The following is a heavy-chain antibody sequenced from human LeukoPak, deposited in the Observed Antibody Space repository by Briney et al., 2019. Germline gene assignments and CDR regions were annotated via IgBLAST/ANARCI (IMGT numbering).Heavy chain of an antibody. CDR2: ISPNGYTI. V-gene: IGHV3-11*01. J-gene: IGHJ4*02. D-gene: IGHD4-11*01. CDR3: ARDLQAQHPSSNITETDN. CDR1: GFTLSDNY. Sequence: GGSLRLSCAVSGFTLSDNYMSWIRQAPGKGLEWVSYISPNGYTIYYADSVKGRFTISSDYAKNSLYLQMNSLRGEDTAVYYCARDLQAQHPSSNITETDNWGRGTLVTVSS.